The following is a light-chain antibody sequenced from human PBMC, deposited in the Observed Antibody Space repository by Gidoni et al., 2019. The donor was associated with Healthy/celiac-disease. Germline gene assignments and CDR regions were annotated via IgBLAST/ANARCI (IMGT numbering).Light chain of an antibody. CDR3: LQNNSYPWT. Sequence: IQMTQSPSSLSASVGDRVTITCRASQRIRNDLGWYQQKPGTAPKRLIYAASSLQMGVPSRFSGSGSGTEFTLTSSSLQPEELETYYCLQNNSYPWTFGQXTKVEIK. CDR2: AAS. CDR1: QRIRND. J-gene: IGKJ1*01. V-gene: IGKV1-17*01.